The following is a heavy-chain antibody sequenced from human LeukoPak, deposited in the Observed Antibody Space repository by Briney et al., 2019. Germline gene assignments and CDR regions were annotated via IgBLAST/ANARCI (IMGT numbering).Heavy chain of an antibody. CDR2: IYYSGST. CDR3: AIQRGYYYDSSGFSH. V-gene: IGHV4-59*04. J-gene: IGHJ4*02. CDR1: GGSISSYY. Sequence: TSETLSLTCTVSGGSISSYYWSWIRQPPGKGLEWIGYIYYSGSTYYNPSLKSRVTISVDTSKNQFSLKLSSVTAADTAVYYCAIQRGYYYDSSGFSHWGQGTLVTVSS. D-gene: IGHD3-22*01.